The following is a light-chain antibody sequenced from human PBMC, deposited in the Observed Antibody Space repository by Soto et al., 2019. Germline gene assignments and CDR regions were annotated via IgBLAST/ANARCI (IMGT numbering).Light chain of an antibody. CDR2: EVS. CDR1: SSDVGGYNY. Sequence: QSALTQPPSASGSPGQSVTISCTGTSSDVGGYNYVSWYQQHPGKAPKLMIYEVSQRPSGVPDRFSGSKSGNTASLTVSGLQAEDEAVYYCSSYAGSNNLVFGGGTKLTVL. J-gene: IGLJ2*01. V-gene: IGLV2-8*01. CDR3: SSYAGSNNLV.